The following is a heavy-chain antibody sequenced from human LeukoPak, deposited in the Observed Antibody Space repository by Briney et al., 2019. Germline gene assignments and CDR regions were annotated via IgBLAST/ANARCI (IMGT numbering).Heavy chain of an antibody. V-gene: IGHV3-7*01. CDR2: IKPDGSEA. CDR1: GFTFSTYW. Sequence: PGGSLRLSCATSGFTFSTYWMSWVRQTPGRVLEWVAKIKPDGSEASYVDSVKGRFTISRDNAKNSVYLQMNSLRVEDTAVYYCARGQLADDQWSQGALVTVSS. J-gene: IGHJ4*02. D-gene: IGHD2-15*01. CDR3: ARGQLADDQ.